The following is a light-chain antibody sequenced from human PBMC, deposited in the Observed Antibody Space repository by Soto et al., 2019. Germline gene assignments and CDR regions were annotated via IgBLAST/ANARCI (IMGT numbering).Light chain of an antibody. V-gene: IGLV2-14*01. CDR3: SSYTSSSLYV. CDR2: DVS. J-gene: IGLJ1*01. Sequence: QSALTQPASVSGSPGQSFTISCTGTSSDVGGYNYVSWYQQHPGKAPKLMIYDVSNRPSGVSNRFSGSKSGNTASLTISGLKAEDEADYYCSSYTSSSLYVFGTGTKLTVL. CDR1: SSDVGGYNY.